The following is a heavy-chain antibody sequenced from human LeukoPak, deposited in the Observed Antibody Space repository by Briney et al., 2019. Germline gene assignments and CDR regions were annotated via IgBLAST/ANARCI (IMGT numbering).Heavy chain of an antibody. D-gene: IGHD1-26*01. CDR3: ARDRLTSESYFFDY. J-gene: IGHJ4*02. V-gene: IGHV3-48*01. CDR2: ISGRSSSI. CDR1: AFTFCDYS. Sequence: GGSLRLSRAAPAFTFCDYSRSSVRAAPGGGVWCTSYISGRSSSIFYADSVRGRFTISRDNDKNSMYLQMNSLRAEDTAVYFCARDRLTSESYFFDYWGQGTLVTVSS.